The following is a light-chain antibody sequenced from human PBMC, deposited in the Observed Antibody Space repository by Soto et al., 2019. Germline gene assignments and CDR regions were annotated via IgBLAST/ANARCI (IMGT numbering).Light chain of an antibody. CDR3: QQYGSSFT. J-gene: IGKJ3*01. CDR2: GAS. V-gene: IGKV3-20*01. CDR1: QSVSSSY. Sequence: EIVLTQSPGTLSLSPGERATLSCRASQSVSSSYLAWYQQKPGQAPRLLIYGASSRATGIPDRFSGSGSGTDFTLTIIRLEPEDFAVYYCQQYGSSFTFGPGTKVYIK.